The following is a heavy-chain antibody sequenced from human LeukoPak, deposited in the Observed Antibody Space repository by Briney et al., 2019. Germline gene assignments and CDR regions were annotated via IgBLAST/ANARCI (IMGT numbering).Heavy chain of an antibody. Sequence: ASVKVSCKASGYTFTSYGISWVRQAPGQGLEWMGWISAYNGNTNYAQKLQGRVTMTTDTSTSTAYMELRSLRSDDTAVYYCARDAAHCNSTSCPDDDYWGQGTLVTVSS. CDR2: ISAYNGNT. J-gene: IGHJ4*02. D-gene: IGHD2-2*01. CDR1: GYTFTSYG. V-gene: IGHV1-18*01. CDR3: ARDAAHCNSTSCPDDDY.